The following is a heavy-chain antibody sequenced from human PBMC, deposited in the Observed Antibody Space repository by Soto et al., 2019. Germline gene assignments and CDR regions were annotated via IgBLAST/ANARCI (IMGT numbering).Heavy chain of an antibody. CDR3: ATVAYGEYGSDY. D-gene: IGHD4-17*01. CDR1: GFAFTNAW. CDR2: IRSQIDGGTT. J-gene: IGHJ4*02. Sequence: EVELVEFGGVLVNPGGSLRLSCAASGFAFTNAWMTWVRQAPGKALEWVGRIRSQIDGGTTDYAAPVKGRFTISRDASKNKLYLQMNILKTEDTAVYYCATVAYGEYGSDYCGQGTLVTLSS. V-gene: IGHV3-15*01.